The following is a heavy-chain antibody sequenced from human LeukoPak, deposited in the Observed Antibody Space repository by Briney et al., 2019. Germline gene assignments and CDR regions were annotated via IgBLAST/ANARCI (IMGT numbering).Heavy chain of an antibody. CDR2: ISGSGGST. D-gene: IGHD5-24*01. Sequence: GGSLRLSCAASGLTFSSYAMSWVRQAPGKGLEWVSAISGSGGSTYYADSVKGRFTISRDNSKNTLYLQMNSLRAEDTAVYYCATKEMVTTTDFDYWGQGTLVAVSS. CDR3: ATKEMVTTTDFDY. J-gene: IGHJ4*02. CDR1: GLTFSSYA. V-gene: IGHV3-23*01.